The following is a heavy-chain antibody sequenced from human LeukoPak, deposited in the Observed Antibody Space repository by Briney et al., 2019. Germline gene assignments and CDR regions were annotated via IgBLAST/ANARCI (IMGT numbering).Heavy chain of an antibody. D-gene: IGHD3-10*01. CDR2: ISWNSGSI. CDR3: AKDIGSGSYIHDAFDI. CDR1: GFTFDDYA. J-gene: IGHJ3*02. Sequence: GGSLRLSCAASGFTFDDYAMHWVRQAPGKGLEGVSGISWNSGSIGYADSVKGRFTISRDNAKNSLYLQMNSLRAEDTALYYCAKDIGSGSYIHDAFDIWGQGTMVTVSS. V-gene: IGHV3-9*01.